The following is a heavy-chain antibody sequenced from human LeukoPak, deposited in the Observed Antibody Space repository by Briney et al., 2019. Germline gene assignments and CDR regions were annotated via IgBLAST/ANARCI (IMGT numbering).Heavy chain of an antibody. J-gene: IGHJ3*02. CDR3: AKDPGSSSWDLVQHLDDAFDI. CDR2: IKQDGSEK. CDR1: SFTFSSYW. V-gene: IGHV3-7*01. Sequence: PGGSLRLSCAASSFTFSSYWMSWVRQAPGKGLEWVATIKQDGSEKTYVDSVKGRFTISRDNAKNSLYLQMNSLRAEDTAVYYCAKDPGSSSWDLVQHLDDAFDIWGQGTMVTVSS. D-gene: IGHD6-13*01.